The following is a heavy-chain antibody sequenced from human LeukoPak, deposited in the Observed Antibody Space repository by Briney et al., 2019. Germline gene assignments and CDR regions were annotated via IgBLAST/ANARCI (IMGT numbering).Heavy chain of an antibody. J-gene: IGHJ3*02. CDR3: AKDAPSLGYCSGGSCVHDAFDI. V-gene: IGHV3-23*01. Sequence: PGGSLRLSCAASGFTFSNYAMSWVRQVPGKGLEWVSAISGSGGSTYYADSVKGRFTISRDNSKNTLYLQMNSLRAEDTAVYYCAKDAPSLGYCSGGSCVHDAFDIWGQGTMVTVSS. CDR2: ISGSGGST. CDR1: GFTFSNYA. D-gene: IGHD2-15*01.